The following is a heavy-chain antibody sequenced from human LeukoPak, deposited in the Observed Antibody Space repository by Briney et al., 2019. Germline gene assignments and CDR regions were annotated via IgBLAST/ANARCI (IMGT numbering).Heavy chain of an antibody. Sequence: ASVKVSCKASGFTFTDHYMHWVRQAPGQGLEWMGWINGKRGDTNYAQNFQDRVTMTRDTSTSTVYMELSRLTVDDTAVYYCVRDHDWGVDYWGQGILVTVSS. D-gene: IGHD7-27*01. V-gene: IGHV1-2*02. CDR3: VRDHDWGVDY. CDR1: GFTFTDHY. CDR2: INGKRGDT. J-gene: IGHJ4*02.